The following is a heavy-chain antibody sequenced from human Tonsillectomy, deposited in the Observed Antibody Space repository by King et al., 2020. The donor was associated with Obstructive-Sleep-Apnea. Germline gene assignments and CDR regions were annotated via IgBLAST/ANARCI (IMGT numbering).Heavy chain of an antibody. D-gene: IGHD5-18*01. V-gene: IGHV4-39*07. CDR1: GGSISSSSYY. Sequence: LQLQESGPGLVKPSETLSLTCTVSGGSISSSSYYWGWLRQPPGKGLEWIGSIYYSGSTYYNPSLKSRVTISLDTSKNQFSLKLSSVTAADTAVYFCARDPYSYFDYWGQGTLVTVSS. J-gene: IGHJ4*02. CDR2: IYYSGST. CDR3: ARDPYSYFDY.